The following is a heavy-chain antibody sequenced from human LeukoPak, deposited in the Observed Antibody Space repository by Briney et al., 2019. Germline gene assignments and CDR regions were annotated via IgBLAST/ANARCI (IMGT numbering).Heavy chain of an antibody. CDR1: GGSITGGGYS. V-gene: IGHV4-31*02. CDR2: TYYSGST. J-gene: IGHJ4*02. CDR3: ARVISYCSSTSCYHCDY. Sequence: PSGPWSFTGLFSGGSITGGGYSWTWIRRPQGKALEGLGSTYYSGSTYYNPSLRSRVTISVDTSKNQFSLKLSSVTAADTAVYYCARVISYCSSTSCYHCDYWGQGTLVTVSS. D-gene: IGHD2-2*01.